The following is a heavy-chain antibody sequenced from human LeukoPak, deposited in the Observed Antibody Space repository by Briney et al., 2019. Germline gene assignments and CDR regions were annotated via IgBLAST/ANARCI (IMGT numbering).Heavy chain of an antibody. Sequence: GGSLRLSCAASGFTFSSYSMNWVRQAPGKGLEWVSYISSTSSTVYYADSVKGRFTISRDNVKNSLYLQMNSLRAEDTAVYYCARGRDSSSSYPGYWGQGTLVTVSS. CDR1: GFTFSSYS. V-gene: IGHV3-48*01. D-gene: IGHD6-6*01. CDR3: ARGRDSSSSYPGY. J-gene: IGHJ4*02. CDR2: ISSTSSTV.